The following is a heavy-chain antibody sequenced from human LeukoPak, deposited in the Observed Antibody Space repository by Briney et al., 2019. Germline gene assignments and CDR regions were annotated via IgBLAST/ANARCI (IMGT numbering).Heavy chain of an antibody. V-gene: IGHV1-18*04. CDR1: GYTFTGYY. CDR2: ISAYNGNT. CDR3: ARVPLYYYDSSGYYGRY. J-gene: IGHJ4*02. Sequence: ASVKVSCKASGYTFTGYYMHWVRQAPGQGLEWMGWISAYNGNTNYAQKLQGRVTMTTDTSTSTAYMELRSLRSDDTAVYYCARVPLYYYDSSGYYGRYWGQGTLVTVSS. D-gene: IGHD3-22*01.